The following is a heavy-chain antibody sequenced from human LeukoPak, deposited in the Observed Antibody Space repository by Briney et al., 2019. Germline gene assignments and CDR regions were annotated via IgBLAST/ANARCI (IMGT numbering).Heavy chain of an antibody. V-gene: IGHV3-33*01. CDR1: GFSFGSYG. CDR3: ARDSGTWFYLQD. CDR2: IRYGGSHQ. J-gene: IGHJ1*01. Sequence: GRSPRLSCAASGFSFGSYGMHWVRQAPGKGLEWVAFIRYGGSHQFYADSVRGRFTISRDNPENTLYLQMNSLRGEDTAVYFCARDSGTWFYLQDWGQGTLVTVSS. D-gene: IGHD2/OR15-2a*01.